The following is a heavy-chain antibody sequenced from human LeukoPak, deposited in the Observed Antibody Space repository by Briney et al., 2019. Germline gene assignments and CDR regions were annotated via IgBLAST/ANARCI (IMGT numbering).Heavy chain of an antibody. CDR1: GGSVSRSPYY. V-gene: IGHV4-39*07. Sequence: SETLSPTCTVSGGSVSRSPYYWGWIRQPPGKGLEWIGNIYYSGSTYYNPSLKSRVTISVDTSKNQFSLKVTSVTAADTAVYYCARGRAPFGRITMIVVPPRGTYFDYWGQGTLVTVSS. CDR2: IYYSGST. D-gene: IGHD3-22*01. J-gene: IGHJ4*02. CDR3: ARGRAPFGRITMIVVPPRGTYFDY.